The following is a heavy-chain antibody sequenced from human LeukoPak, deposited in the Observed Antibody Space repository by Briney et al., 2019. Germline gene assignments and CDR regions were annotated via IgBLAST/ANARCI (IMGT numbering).Heavy chain of an antibody. D-gene: IGHD3-10*01. CDR1: GGSFSGYY. J-gene: IGHJ5*02. CDR2: INHRGST. Sequence: PSETLSLTCAVYGGSFSGYYWSWIRQPPGKGLEWIGEINHRGSTNYNPSLKSRVIISVDTSKNQFSLKLSSVTAEDTAVYYCAKDQVVRGVTGWFDPWGQGTLVTVSS. CDR3: AKDQVVRGVTGWFDP. V-gene: IGHV4-34*01.